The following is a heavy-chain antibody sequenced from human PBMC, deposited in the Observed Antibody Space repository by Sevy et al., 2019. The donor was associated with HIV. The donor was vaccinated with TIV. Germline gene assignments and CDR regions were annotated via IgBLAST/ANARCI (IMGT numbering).Heavy chain of an antibody. CDR1: GFTFSTST. Sequence: GGSLKLSCAASGFTFSTSTMNWVRQAPGKGLEWVSLMTSSGSYILYADSVKGRFTISRDNAKNSVFLQMNSLRVEDTAVYYWVRDGWRYGGQGTRVTVS. CDR2: MTSSGSYI. V-gene: IGHV3-21*01. J-gene: IGHJ4*02. D-gene: IGHD2-15*01. CDR3: VRDGWRY.